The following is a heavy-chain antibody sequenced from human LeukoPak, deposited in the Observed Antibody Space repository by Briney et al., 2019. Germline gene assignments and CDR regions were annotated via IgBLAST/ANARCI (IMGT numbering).Heavy chain of an antibody. CDR2: NNPSGGST. D-gene: IGHD3-10*01. Sequence: GPVKVSCKASGYTFTSYYMHWVRQAPGQGLEWMGINNPSGGSTSYAQKFQGRVTMTRDTSTSTVYMELSSLRSEDTAVYYCASTMVRGVRAFDIWGQGTMVTVSS. CDR1: GYTFTSYY. J-gene: IGHJ3*02. CDR3: ASTMVRGVRAFDI. V-gene: IGHV1-46*01.